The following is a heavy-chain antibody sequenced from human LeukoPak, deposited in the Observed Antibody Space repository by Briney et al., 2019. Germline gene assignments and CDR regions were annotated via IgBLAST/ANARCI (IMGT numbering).Heavy chain of an antibody. V-gene: IGHV3-53*04. J-gene: IGHJ4*02. D-gene: IGHD4-11*01. CDR2: IYSGGST. CDR3: ARAPYSNPYYFDY. CDR1: GFTFSSYA. Sequence: PGGSLRLSCAASGFTFSSYAMSWVRQAPGKGLEWVSVIYSGGSTHYADSVKGRFTISRHNSKNTLYLQMNSLRAEDTAVYYCARAPYSNPYYFDYWGQGTLVTVSS.